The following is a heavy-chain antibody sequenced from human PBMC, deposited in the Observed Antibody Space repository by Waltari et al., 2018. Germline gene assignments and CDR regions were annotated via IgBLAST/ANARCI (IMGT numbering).Heavy chain of an antibody. Sequence: QVQVLQSGAEVKKPGASVKVSCKAAGYTFSNYGISWVRQAPGQGLEWMGWISAYNGNTNYAQKFQGRVTMTTDTFTSTAYMELRSLRSDDTAVYYCARDWSLGNYGSGSSFDYWGQGTLVFVSS. CDR3: ARDWSLGNYGSGSSFDY. CDR1: GYTFSNYG. CDR2: ISAYNGNT. J-gene: IGHJ4*02. D-gene: IGHD3-10*01. V-gene: IGHV1-18*01.